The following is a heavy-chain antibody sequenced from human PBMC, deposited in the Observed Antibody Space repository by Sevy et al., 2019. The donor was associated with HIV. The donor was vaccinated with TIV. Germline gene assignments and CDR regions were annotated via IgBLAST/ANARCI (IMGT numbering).Heavy chain of an antibody. CDR2: IWYDGSYK. CDR1: GSTFSNYG. D-gene: IGHD3-3*01. Sequence: GGSLRLSCAASGSTFSNYGMHWVRQAPGKGLEWVAVIWYDGSYKYYADSVKGRFTISRDNTKSTLYLQMNSLRAEDTAVYYCAKTFAIFGVLMSPDFDPWGQGTLVTVSS. V-gene: IGHV3-33*06. J-gene: IGHJ5*02. CDR3: AKTFAIFGVLMSPDFDP.